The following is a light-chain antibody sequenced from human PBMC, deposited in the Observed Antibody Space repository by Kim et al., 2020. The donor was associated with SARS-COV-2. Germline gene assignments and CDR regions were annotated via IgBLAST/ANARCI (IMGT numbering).Light chain of an antibody. J-gene: IGLJ2*01. CDR3: QSYDSSNVV. CDR1: RGSIASNY. CDR2: EDN. V-gene: IGLV6-57*03. Sequence: GKTVTLSCTRRRGSIASNYVQWYQTRPGSAPTTVIYEDNQRPSGVPDRFSGSIDSSSNSASLIISGLKTEDEADYYCQSYDSSNVVFGGGTQLTVL.